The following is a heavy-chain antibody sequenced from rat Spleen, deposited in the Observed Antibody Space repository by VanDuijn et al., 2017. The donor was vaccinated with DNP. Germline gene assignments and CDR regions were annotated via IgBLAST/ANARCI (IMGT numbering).Heavy chain of an antibody. J-gene: IGHJ3*01. CDR3: ASPNWAPFAY. V-gene: IGHV5-31*01. CDR2: INNRGGNT. CDR1: RFIFNSYW. D-gene: IGHD5-1*01. Sequence: EVQLAESGGDLVQPGRSLKLSCVVSRFIFNSYWMTWFRQVPGKGLEWVASINNRGGNTYYPDSVKGRFTISRGNAKNTLYLQMYSLRSEDTATYFCASPNWAPFAYWGQGTLVTVSS.